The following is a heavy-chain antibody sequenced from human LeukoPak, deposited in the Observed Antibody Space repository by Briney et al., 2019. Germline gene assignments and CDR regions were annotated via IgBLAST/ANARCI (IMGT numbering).Heavy chain of an antibody. Sequence: ASVKVSCKASGYTFTAYYIHWMRQAPGQGLEWMGWINSNSGGTSYAQKFQGRVTMTRDTPTSTAYMELSRLTSDDTAVYYCARPNIAARRADFDSWGQGTVVTVSS. J-gene: IGHJ4*02. CDR2: INSNSGGT. D-gene: IGHD6-6*01. CDR1: GYTFTAYY. V-gene: IGHV1-2*02. CDR3: ARPNIAARRADFDS.